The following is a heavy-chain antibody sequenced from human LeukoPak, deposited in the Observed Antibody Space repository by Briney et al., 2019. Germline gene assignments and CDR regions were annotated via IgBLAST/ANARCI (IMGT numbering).Heavy chain of an antibody. CDR1: GFTFSTYP. Sequence: GGSLRLSCAASGFTFSTYPMNWVRQAPGKGLEWASYIRSSSTIYYADSVKGRFTISRDNAKNSLYLQMNSLRDEDTAVYYCARATTVFDYWGQGTLVTVSS. CDR2: IRSSSTI. D-gene: IGHD1-1*01. V-gene: IGHV3-48*02. CDR3: ARATTVFDY. J-gene: IGHJ4*02.